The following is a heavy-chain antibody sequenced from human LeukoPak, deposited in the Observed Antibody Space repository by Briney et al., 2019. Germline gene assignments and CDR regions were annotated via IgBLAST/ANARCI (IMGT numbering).Heavy chain of an antibody. D-gene: IGHD6-19*01. V-gene: IGHV3-43*02. J-gene: IGHJ4*02. CDR3: AKDMGWRRPVAGTGEDDY. Sequence: GGSLRLSCAASGFTFDDYAMHWVRHAPGKGLEWVSLICGDGGSTYYADSVKGRFTISRDNSKNSLYLQMNSLRTEDTALYYCAKDMGWRRPVAGTGEDDYWGQGTLVTVSS. CDR2: ICGDGGST. CDR1: GFTFDDYA.